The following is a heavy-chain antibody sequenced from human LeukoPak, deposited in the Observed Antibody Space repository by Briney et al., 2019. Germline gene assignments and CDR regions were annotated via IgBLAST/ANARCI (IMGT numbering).Heavy chain of an antibody. J-gene: IGHJ4*02. V-gene: IGHV3-23*01. CDR3: AKDRSSSWYASLLYFDY. D-gene: IGHD6-13*01. Sequence: GGSLRLSCAASGFTFSSFAMSWVRQAPGKGLEWVSAISGSGGSTYYADSVKGRFTISRDNSKNTLYVQMNSLRAEDTAVYYCAKDRSSSWYASLLYFDYWGQGTLVTVSS. CDR2: ISGSGGST. CDR1: GFTFSSFA.